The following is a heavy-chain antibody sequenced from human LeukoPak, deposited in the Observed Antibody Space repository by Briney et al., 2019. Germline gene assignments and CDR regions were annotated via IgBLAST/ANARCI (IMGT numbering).Heavy chain of an antibody. J-gene: IGHJ4*02. D-gene: IGHD6-19*01. V-gene: IGHV3-74*01. CDR1: GFTFSNYW. CDR2: INSDRSTT. CDR3: ARSRWLEAFDY. Sequence: GVSLRLSCAASGFTFSNYWMHWVRQAPGKGLVWVSRINSDRSTTNHADSVNGRFTISRDNAKNTLYLQMNSLRADDTAVYYCARSRWLEAFDYWGQGTLVTVSS.